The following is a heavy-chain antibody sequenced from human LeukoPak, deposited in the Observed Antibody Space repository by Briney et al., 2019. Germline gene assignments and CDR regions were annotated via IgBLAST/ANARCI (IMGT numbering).Heavy chain of an antibody. CDR2: ISSSSNYK. CDR1: GFTFSSYS. V-gene: IGHV3-21*01. Sequence: GGSLRLSCAASGFTFSSYSMNWVRQAPGKGLEWVSSISSSSNYKYYADSVRGRFTISRDNSKNSLYLQMNSLRAEDTAVYYCARERPRGPFDYWGQGTLVTVSS. CDR3: ARERPRGPFDY. J-gene: IGHJ4*02.